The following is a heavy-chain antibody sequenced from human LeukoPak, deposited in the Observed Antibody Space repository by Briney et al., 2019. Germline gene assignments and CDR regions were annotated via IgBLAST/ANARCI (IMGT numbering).Heavy chain of an antibody. Sequence: SETLSLTCTVSGGSISSSSYYWGWIRQPPGKGLVWIGSIYYSGSTYYNPSLKSRVTISVDTSKNQFSLKLSSVTAADTAVYYCASYYYGSGRLDYWGQGTLVTVSS. CDR2: IYYSGST. V-gene: IGHV4-39*07. CDR3: ASYYYGSGRLDY. J-gene: IGHJ4*02. CDR1: GGSISSSSYY. D-gene: IGHD3-10*01.